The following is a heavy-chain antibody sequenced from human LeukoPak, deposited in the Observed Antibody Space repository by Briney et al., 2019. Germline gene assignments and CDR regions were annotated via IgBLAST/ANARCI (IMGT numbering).Heavy chain of an antibody. Sequence: ASVKVSCKASGYTFTGYYMHWVRQAPGQGLEWMGWINPNSGGTNYAQKFQGRATMTRDTSITTAYMELSRLRSDDTAVYYCAREVGAADSKHFDFWGQGTLVTVSS. CDR3: AREVGAADSKHFDF. CDR2: INPNSGGT. D-gene: IGHD2-15*01. V-gene: IGHV1-2*02. J-gene: IGHJ4*02. CDR1: GYTFTGYY.